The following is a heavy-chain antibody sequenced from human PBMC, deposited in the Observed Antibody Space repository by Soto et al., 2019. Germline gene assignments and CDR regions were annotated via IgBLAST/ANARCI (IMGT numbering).Heavy chain of an antibody. CDR1: GFTFSSYG. V-gene: IGHV3-30*18. CDR3: AKTMGQPLRFYYGMDV. D-gene: IGHD2-2*01. Sequence: GGSLRLSCAASGFTFSSYGMHWVRQAPGKGLEWVAVISYDGSNKYYADSVKGRFTISRDNSKNTLYLQMNSLRAEDTAVYYCAKTMGQPLRFYYGMDVWGQGTTVTVS. J-gene: IGHJ6*02. CDR2: ISYDGSNK.